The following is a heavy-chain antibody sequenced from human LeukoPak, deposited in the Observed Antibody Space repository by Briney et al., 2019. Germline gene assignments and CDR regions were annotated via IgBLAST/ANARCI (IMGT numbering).Heavy chain of an antibody. CDR1: GFTFSSYT. J-gene: IGHJ4*02. CDR2: ITTGDGNT. CDR3: AKDGGLWVSAHWGDS. D-gene: IGHD7-27*01. Sequence: GGSLRLSCAASGFTFSSYTMTWVRQAPGKGLKWVSTITTGDGNTYYADSVKGRFTVSRDDSKNTLYLQMNSLRAEDTAVYYCAKDGGLWVSAHWGDSWGRGTLVTVSS. V-gene: IGHV3-23*01.